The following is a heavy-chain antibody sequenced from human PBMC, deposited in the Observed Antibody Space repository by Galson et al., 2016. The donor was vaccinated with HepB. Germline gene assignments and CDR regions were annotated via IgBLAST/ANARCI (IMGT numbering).Heavy chain of an antibody. Sequence: SLRLSCAASGFTFTSYSMNWVRQVPGKGLEWVSYIGSSPGTVYYADSVKGRFTISRDNAKKSLYLQMNSLRDEDTAVYYCARDPLGYSYALVRYFDYWGQGTLVTVSS. V-gene: IGHV3-48*02. D-gene: IGHD5-18*01. CDR3: ARDPLGYSYALVRYFDY. CDR1: GFTFTSYS. CDR2: IGSSPGTV. J-gene: IGHJ4*02.